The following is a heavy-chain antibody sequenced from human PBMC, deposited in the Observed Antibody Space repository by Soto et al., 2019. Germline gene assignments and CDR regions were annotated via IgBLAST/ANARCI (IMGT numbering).Heavy chain of an antibody. CDR1: GFTFSSYA. D-gene: IGHD5-12*01. CDR3: ARDPPMATIRSVYSYYGMDV. V-gene: IGHV3-30-3*01. J-gene: IGHJ6*02. CDR2: ISYDGSNK. Sequence: VGSLRLSCAASGFTFSSYAMHWVRQAPGKGLEWVAVISYDGSNKYYADSVKGRFTISRDNSKNTLYLQMNSLRAEDTAVYYCARDPPMATIRSVYSYYGMDVWGQGTTVTVSS.